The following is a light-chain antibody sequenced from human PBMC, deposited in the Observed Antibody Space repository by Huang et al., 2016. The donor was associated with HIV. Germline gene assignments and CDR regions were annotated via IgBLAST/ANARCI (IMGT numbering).Light chain of an antibody. CDR3: QQYGSSPWM. Sequence: EIVLTQSPGTLSLSPGERATLSCKASQSVTSDYLAWYQQRPGQPPRLLIYGASNRFTGIPDRFSGSGSGTDFTLTINRLEPEDFAVYYCQQYGSSPWMFGQGTKVEI. J-gene: IGKJ1*01. V-gene: IGKV3-20*01. CDR1: QSVTSDY. CDR2: GAS.